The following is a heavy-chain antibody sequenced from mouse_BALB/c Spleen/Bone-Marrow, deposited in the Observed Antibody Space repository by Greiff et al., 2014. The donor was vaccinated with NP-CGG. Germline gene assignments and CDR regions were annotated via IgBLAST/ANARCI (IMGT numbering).Heavy chain of an antibody. J-gene: IGHJ4*01. D-gene: IGHD2-10*01. CDR3: AREAAYYGNYGAMDY. CDR1: GYSFTGYN. V-gene: IGHV1S135*01. CDR2: IDPYNGGT. Sequence: EVQLQQSGPELGKPGASVKISCKASGYSFTGYNMYWVKQSHRKSLEWIGYIDPYNGGTSYNQKSKGKATLTVDKSSSTAYMHLNNLTSEDSAIYYCAREAAYYGNYGAMDYWGQGTSVTVSS.